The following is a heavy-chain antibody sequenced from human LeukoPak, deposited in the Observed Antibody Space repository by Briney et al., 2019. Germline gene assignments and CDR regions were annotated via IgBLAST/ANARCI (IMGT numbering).Heavy chain of an antibody. CDR1: GFSVSRNY. V-gene: IGHV3-53*01. D-gene: IGHD3-3*01. Sequence: PGGSLRLSCAASGFSVSRNYMRWVRQAPGKGLEWVSIIYSGGNTYYADSVKGRFTISRDNSKNTLYLQMDSLKSEDTAVYYCARVGITLFGVVILWGQGTLVTVSS. CDR2: IYSGGNT. CDR3: ARVGITLFGVVIL. J-gene: IGHJ4*02.